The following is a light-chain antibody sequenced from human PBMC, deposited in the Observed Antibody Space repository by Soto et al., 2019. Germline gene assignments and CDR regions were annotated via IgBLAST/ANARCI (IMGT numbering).Light chain of an antibody. CDR2: KAS. CDR3: QQYTSYMYT. V-gene: IGKV1-5*03. Sequence: DIQMTQSPSTLSASVGDRVTITCRASQSISSWLAWYQQKPGKAPKLLIYKASSLESGVPSRFSGSGSGTEFTLTISSLQPDDCATYYCQQYTSYMYTFGQGTKLEIK. CDR1: QSISSW. J-gene: IGKJ2*01.